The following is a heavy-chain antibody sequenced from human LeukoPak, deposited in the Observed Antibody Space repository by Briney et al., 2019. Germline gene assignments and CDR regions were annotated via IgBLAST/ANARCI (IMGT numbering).Heavy chain of an antibody. CDR2: IYSGGSP. J-gene: IGHJ4*02. CDR1: GCTFSTNY. Sequence: PGGSLRLSCAASGCTFSTNYMSWVRQAPGKGLEWVSVIYSGGSPYYADSVKGRFTIPRDNSKNTLYLQMNSLRAEDTAVYYCARDLNYYDSSGYGHWGQGTLVTVSS. V-gene: IGHV3-53*01. CDR3: ARDLNYYDSSGYGH. D-gene: IGHD3-22*01.